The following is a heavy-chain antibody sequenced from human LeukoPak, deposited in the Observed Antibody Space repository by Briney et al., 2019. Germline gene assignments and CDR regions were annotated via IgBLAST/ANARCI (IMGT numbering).Heavy chain of an antibody. CDR2: ISSGAINM. D-gene: IGHD2-15*01. V-gene: IGHV3-11*01. CDR3: AKPLDCSGGSCSEYFQH. CDR1: GFNFSDYY. J-gene: IGHJ1*01. Sequence: GGSLRLSCAASGFNFSDYYTTWIRQAPGEGLEWVSYISSGAINMYYGDSVKGRFTISRDNTKNSLFLDMNSLRAEDTAVYYCAKPLDCSGGSCSEYFQHWGQGTLVTVSS.